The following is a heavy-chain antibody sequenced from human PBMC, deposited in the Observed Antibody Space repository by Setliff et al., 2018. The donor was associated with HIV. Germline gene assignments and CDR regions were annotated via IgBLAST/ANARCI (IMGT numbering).Heavy chain of an antibody. CDR3: ARDPAFGAFDI. CDR2: MNRDGSEK. D-gene: IGHD3-10*01. CDR1: GFTFSSSW. J-gene: IGHJ3*02. V-gene: IGHV3-7*04. Sequence: GGSLRLSCAASGFTFSSSWMTWVRQAPGRGLEYVAGMNRDGSEKGYADSVKGRFSISRDNAKNSLYLQMSSLRTEDTAVYFCARDPAFGAFDIWGQGITVTVSS.